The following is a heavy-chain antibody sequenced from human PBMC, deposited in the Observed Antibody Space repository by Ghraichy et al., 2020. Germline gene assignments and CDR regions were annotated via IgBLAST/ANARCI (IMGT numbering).Heavy chain of an antibody. V-gene: IGHV1-24*01. J-gene: IGHJ4*02. D-gene: IGHD6-6*01. CDR3: ATDLGLEYSSSSGDRLPSEPLDY. CDR1: GYTLTELS. CDR2: FDPEDGET. Sequence: ASVKVSCKVSGYTLTELSMHWVRQAPGKGLEWMGGFDPEDGETIYAQKFQGRVTMTEDTSTDTAYMELSSLRSEDTAVYYCATDLGLEYSSSSGDRLPSEPLDYWGQGTLVTVSS.